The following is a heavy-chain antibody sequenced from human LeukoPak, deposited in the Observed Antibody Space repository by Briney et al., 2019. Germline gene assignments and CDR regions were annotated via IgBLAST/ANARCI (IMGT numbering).Heavy chain of an antibody. CDR2: INHSGST. Sequence: SETLSLTCAVYGGSFSGYYWSWIRQPPGKGLEWIGEINHSGSTNHNSSLKSRVTISIDTSKNQFSLKVNSVNAADTAVYYCARGPVVVVTYFDYWGQGTLVTVSS. V-gene: IGHV4-34*01. D-gene: IGHD2-15*01. CDR3: ARGPVVVVTYFDY. J-gene: IGHJ4*02. CDR1: GGSFSGYY.